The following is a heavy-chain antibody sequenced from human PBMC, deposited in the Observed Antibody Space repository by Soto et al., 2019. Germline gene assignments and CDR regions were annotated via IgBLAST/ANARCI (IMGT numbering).Heavy chain of an antibody. D-gene: IGHD3-22*01. V-gene: IGHV1-18*04. CDR3: ARSKYYYDSSGYRRYYFDY. J-gene: IGHJ4*02. CDR1: GYTFTSYG. Sequence: ASVKVSCKASGYTFTSYGISWVRQAPGQGLEWMGWISAYNGNTNYAQKLQGRVTMTTDTSTSTAYMEPRSLRSDDTAVYYCARSKYYYDSSGYRRYYFDYWGQGTLVTVSS. CDR2: ISAYNGNT.